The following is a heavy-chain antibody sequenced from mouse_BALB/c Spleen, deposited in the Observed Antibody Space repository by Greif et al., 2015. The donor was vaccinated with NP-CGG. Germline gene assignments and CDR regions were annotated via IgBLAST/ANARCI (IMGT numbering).Heavy chain of an antibody. Sequence: QVQLQQSGAELVKPGASVKLSCKASGYTFTSYWMHWVKQRPGQGLEWIGEINPSNGRTNYNEKFKSKATLTVEKSSSTGYMQHSSLTSEDSAVYYCARREGDYDYDGGYFDYWGQGTTLAVSS. CDR2: INPSNGRT. V-gene: IGHV1S81*02. D-gene: IGHD2-4*01. CDR3: ARREGDYDYDGGYFDY. CDR1: GYTFTSYW. J-gene: IGHJ2*01.